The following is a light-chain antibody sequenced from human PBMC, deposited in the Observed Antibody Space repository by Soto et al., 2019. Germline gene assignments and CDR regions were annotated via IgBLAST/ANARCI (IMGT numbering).Light chain of an antibody. CDR1: QSLVLIDGNTY. CDR2: KVS. Sequence: DVVLTQSPLSLPVTLGQPASISCRSSQSLVLIDGNTYLNWCQQSPGQSPRRLIYKVSNRESGVPDRFIGSGSGTDFTLKISSVEAEDVGVYYCMQGTHWPWTFGQGTQVEI. J-gene: IGKJ1*01. V-gene: IGKV2-30*02. CDR3: MQGTHWPWT.